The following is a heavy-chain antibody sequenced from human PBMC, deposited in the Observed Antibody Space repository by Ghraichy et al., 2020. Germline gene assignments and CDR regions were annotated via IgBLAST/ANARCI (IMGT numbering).Heavy chain of an antibody. CDR2: IYTSGST. V-gene: IGHV4-61*02. J-gene: IGHJ6*03. D-gene: IGHD3-3*01. CDR3: AALSVLRFLEGVEEYYYYYMDV. Sequence: SETLSLTCTVSGGSISSGSYYWSWIRQPAGKGLEWIGRIYTSGSTNYNPSLKSRVTISVDTSKNQFSLKLSSVTAADTAVYYCAALSVLRFLEGVEEYYYYYMDVWGKGTTVTVSS. CDR1: GGSISSGSYY.